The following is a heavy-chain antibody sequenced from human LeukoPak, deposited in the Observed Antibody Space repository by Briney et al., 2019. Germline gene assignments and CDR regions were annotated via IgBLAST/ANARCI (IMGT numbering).Heavy chain of an antibody. CDR2: IKQDGSEV. Sequence: GGSPRLSYAASGFSFTEYWMTWVRRAPGQRLEWVANIKQDGSEVYYVDSVEGRFTISRDNAQNSVYLQMNSLGVEDTAVYFCAREAYCGGPSCFAVTYMDVWGEGTTVTVSS. V-gene: IGHV3-7*01. J-gene: IGHJ6*03. D-gene: IGHD2-21*01. CDR1: GFSFTEYW. CDR3: AREAYCGGPSCFAVTYMDV.